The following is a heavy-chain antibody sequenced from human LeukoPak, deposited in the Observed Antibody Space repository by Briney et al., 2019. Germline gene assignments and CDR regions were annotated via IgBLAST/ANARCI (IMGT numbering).Heavy chain of an antibody. CDR2: IYHSGST. Sequence: SETLSLTCAVSGGSISSGGYSWSWIRQPPGKGLEWIGYIYHSGSTYYNPSLKSRVTISVDTSKNQFSLKLSSVTAADTAVYYCARHVRQADYVWGSYRPIDYWGQGTLVTVSS. CDR3: ARHVRQADYVWGSYRPIDY. D-gene: IGHD3-16*02. CDR1: GGSISSGGYS. J-gene: IGHJ4*02. V-gene: IGHV4-30-2*03.